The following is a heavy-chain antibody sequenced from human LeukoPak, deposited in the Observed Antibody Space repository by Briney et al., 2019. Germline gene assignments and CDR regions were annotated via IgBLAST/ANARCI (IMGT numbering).Heavy chain of an antibody. D-gene: IGHD6-19*01. CDR2: ISSSSSYI. V-gene: IGHV3-21*01. J-gene: IGHJ3*02. Sequence: GGSLRLSRAASGFTFSSYSMNWVRQAPGKGLEWVSSISSSSSYIYYADSVKGRFTISRDNAKNSLYLQMNSLRAEDTAVYYCARETSEQWMADDAFDIWGQGTMVTVSS. CDR1: GFTFSSYS. CDR3: ARETSEQWMADDAFDI.